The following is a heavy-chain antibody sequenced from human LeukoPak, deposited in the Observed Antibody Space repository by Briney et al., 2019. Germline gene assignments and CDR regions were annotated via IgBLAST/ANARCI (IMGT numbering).Heavy chain of an antibody. CDR2: IYYSGST. CDR1: GGSISSSSYY. Sequence: PSETLSLTCTVSGGSISSSSYYWGWIRQPPGMGLEWIGSIYYSGSTYYNPSLKSRVTISVNTSKNQFSLKLSSVTAADTAVYYCARHAAGSGSYQNFLFDYWGQGTLVTVSS. D-gene: IGHD3-10*01. V-gene: IGHV4-39*01. J-gene: IGHJ4*02. CDR3: ARHAAGSGSYQNFLFDY.